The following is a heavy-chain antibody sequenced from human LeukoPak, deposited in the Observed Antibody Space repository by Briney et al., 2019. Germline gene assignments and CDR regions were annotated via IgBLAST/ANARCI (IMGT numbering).Heavy chain of an antibody. D-gene: IGHD3-10*01. CDR1: GGSISSSSYY. Sequence: ASETLSLTCTVSGGSISSSSYYWGWIRQPPGKGLEWIGSIYYSGSTYYNPSLKSRVTISVDTSKNQFSLKLSSVTAADTAVYYCARLTMVRGVIISGFDPWGQGTLVTVSS. V-gene: IGHV4-39*01. J-gene: IGHJ5*02. CDR2: IYYSGST. CDR3: ARLTMVRGVIISGFDP.